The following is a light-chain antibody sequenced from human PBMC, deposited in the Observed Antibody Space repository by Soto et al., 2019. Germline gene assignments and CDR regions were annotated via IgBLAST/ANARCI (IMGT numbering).Light chain of an antibody. V-gene: IGKV1-39*01. CDR2: GAS. Sequence: DIQMTQSPSSLSASVGDRVTITCRASQSINNYLSWYQQKPGKAPNLLIFGASTLQSGVPSRFSGSGYGTDFTLTISSLQPEDCATYYCLQSYRTPLTFGGGTKVEIK. J-gene: IGKJ4*01. CDR3: LQSYRTPLT. CDR1: QSINNY.